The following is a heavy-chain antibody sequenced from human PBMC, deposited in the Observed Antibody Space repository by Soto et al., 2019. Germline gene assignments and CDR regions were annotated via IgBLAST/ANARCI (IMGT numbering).Heavy chain of an antibody. V-gene: IGHV4-30-4*01. CDR3: ASASLGGSYSGYYFDY. Sequence: LSLTCTVSGGSISSGDYYWSWIRQPPGKGLEWIGYIYYSGSTYYNPSLKSRVTISVDTSKNQFSLKLSSVTAADTAVYYCASASLGGSYSGYYFDYWGQGTLVTVSS. D-gene: IGHD1-26*01. CDR1: GGSISSGDYY. CDR2: IYYSGST. J-gene: IGHJ4*02.